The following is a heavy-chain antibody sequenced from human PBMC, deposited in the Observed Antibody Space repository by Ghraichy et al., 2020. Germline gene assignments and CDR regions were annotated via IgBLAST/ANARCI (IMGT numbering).Heavy chain of an antibody. CDR2: IYYSGST. V-gene: IGHV4-61*01. CDR1: GGSVSSGSYY. Sequence: SETLSLTCTVSGGSVSSGSYYWSWLRQPPGKGLEWIGYIYYSGSTNYNPSLKSRVTISVDTSKNQFSLKLSSVTAADTAVYYCARALAFDIWGQGTMVTVSS. CDR3: ARALAFDI. J-gene: IGHJ3*02.